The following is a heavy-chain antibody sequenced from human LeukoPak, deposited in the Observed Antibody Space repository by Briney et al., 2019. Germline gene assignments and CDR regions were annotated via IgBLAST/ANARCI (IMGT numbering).Heavy chain of an antibody. Sequence: KPSETLSLTCAVYGGSFSGYYWGWIRQPPGKGLGWIGGINHSGSTNYNPSLKSRVTISVDTSKNQFSLKLSSVTAADTAVYYCARGPRYYDFWSGYQNWFDHWGQGTLVTVSS. V-gene: IGHV4-34*01. CDR3: ARGPRYYDFWSGYQNWFDH. CDR2: INHSGST. CDR1: GGSFSGYY. D-gene: IGHD3-3*01. J-gene: IGHJ5*02.